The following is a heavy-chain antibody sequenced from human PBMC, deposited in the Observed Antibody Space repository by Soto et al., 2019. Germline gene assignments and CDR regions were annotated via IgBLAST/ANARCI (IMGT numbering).Heavy chain of an antibody. CDR3: ATSDSSGYPINSFDY. V-gene: IGHV1-69*06. CDR1: GGTFSSYA. J-gene: IGHJ4*02. D-gene: IGHD3-22*01. Sequence: QVQLVQSGAEVKKPGSSVKVSCEASGGTFSSYAISWVRQAPGQGLEWMGGIIPIFGTANYAQKFQGRVTITADKSTSTAYMELSSLRSEDTAVYYCATSDSSGYPINSFDYWGQGTLVTVSS. CDR2: IIPIFGTA.